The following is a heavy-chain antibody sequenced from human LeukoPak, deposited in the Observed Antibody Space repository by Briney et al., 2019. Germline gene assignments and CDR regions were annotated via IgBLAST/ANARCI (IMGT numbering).Heavy chain of an antibody. CDR2: IYYSGNT. Sequence: SETLSLTCSVSGGSISSRSYYWGWIRQPPGKGLEWVGSIYYSGNTYYNPSLKSRVTISVDTSKNQFSLKLSSVTAADTAVYYCARSHGEPHSSSGNWFDPWGQGTLVTVSS. CDR1: GGSISSRSYY. CDR3: ARSHGEPHSSSGNWFDP. V-gene: IGHV4-39*01. J-gene: IGHJ5*02. D-gene: IGHD3-22*01.